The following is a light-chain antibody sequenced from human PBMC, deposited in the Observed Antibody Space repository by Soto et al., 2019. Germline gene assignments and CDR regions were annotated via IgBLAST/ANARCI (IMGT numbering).Light chain of an antibody. CDR1: QSVRSN. V-gene: IGKV3-15*01. J-gene: IGKJ1*01. CDR3: QQYDTWPET. CDR2: GAS. Sequence: ELVMTQSPATLSVSPGERATLSCRASQSVRSNLAWYQQKPGQAPRLLMYGASTRATGIPARFSGSGSGTEFTLTISSLQSEDFAVYYCQQYDTWPETFGQGTKV.